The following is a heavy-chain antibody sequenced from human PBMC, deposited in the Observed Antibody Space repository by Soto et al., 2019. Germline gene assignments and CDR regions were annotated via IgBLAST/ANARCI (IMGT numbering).Heavy chain of an antibody. CDR1: GGSISSYY. J-gene: IGHJ3*02. CDR3: ASLYSSSWYDAFDI. Sequence: QVQLQESGPGLVKPSETLSLTCTVSGGSISSYYWSWIRQPPGKGLEWIGYIYYSGSTNYNPSLKSRVTISVDTSKNQFSLKLSSVTAADTAVYYCASLYSSSWYDAFDIWGQGTMVTVSS. D-gene: IGHD6-13*01. CDR2: IYYSGST. V-gene: IGHV4-59*01.